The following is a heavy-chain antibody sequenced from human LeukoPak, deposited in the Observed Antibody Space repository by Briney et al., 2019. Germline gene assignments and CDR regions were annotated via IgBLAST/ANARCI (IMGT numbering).Heavy chain of an antibody. CDR3: ATWGGYENPLDY. CDR1: GYSFSSYG. J-gene: IGHJ4*02. D-gene: IGHD5-12*01. V-gene: IGHV1-18*01. Sequence: EASVKVSCKASGYSFSSYGISWVRQAPGQGLEWMGWISAYNGNTNYAQKFQGRVTMTTDTSTSTAYLEVRSLRSDDTAVYYCATWGGYENPLDYWGQGTLVTVSS. CDR2: ISAYNGNT.